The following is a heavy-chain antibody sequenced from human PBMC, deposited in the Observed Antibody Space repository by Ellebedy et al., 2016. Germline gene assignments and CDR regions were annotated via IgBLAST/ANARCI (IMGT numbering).Heavy chain of an antibody. D-gene: IGHD3-9*01. V-gene: IGHV3-23*01. J-gene: IGHJ6*02. Sequence: GGSLRLXXAASGFTFSSYAMSWVRQAPGKGLEWVSAISGSGGSTYYADSVKGRFTISRDNAKNSLYLQMNSLRAEDTAVYFCAKVTRGLGQVLTGYYPTYGMDVWGQGTTVTVSS. CDR1: GFTFSSYA. CDR3: AKVTRGLGQVLTGYYPTYGMDV. CDR2: ISGSGGST.